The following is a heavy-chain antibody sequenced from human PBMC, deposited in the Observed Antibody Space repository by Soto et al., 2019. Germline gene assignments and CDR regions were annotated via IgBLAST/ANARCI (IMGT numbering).Heavy chain of an antibody. CDR2: IYTSGST. CDR1: GTSVSNYY. CDR3: ARGGIQLSYAFDY. J-gene: IGHJ4*02. V-gene: IGHV4-4*07. D-gene: IGHD3-10*01. Sequence: SETLSLTCSVSGTSVSNYYWSWIRQPAGKGLEHIGRIYTSGSTSYNPSLKSRVTMAMDTSQTQIYLNLTSVTAADTAVYYCARGGIQLSYAFDYWGQGILVTVSS.